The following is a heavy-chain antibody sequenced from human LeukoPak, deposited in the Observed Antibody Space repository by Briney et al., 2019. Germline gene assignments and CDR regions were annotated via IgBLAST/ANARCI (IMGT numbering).Heavy chain of an antibody. CDR3: AAYYGSGSVNYYRGMDI. D-gene: IGHD3-10*01. J-gene: IGHJ6*02. Sequence: GGSLRLSCEASEFTFSDYYMSWIRQAPGKGLEWISYISDSAINTHYADSVKGRFTISRDNAKKLLGLEMKSLRSEDTAVYYCAAYYGSGSVNYYRGMDIWGQGTTVTVSS. CDR2: ISDSAINT. CDR1: EFTFSDYY. V-gene: IGHV3-11*01.